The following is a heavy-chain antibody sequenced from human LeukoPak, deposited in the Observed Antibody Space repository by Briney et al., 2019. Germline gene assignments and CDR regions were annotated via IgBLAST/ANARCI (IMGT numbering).Heavy chain of an antibody. CDR3: ARDSPPPHLLGYGSGSPFDL. J-gene: IGHJ2*01. Sequence: SETLSLTCAVSGGSISSGGYSWSWICQPPGKGLEWIGEINHSGSTNYNPSLKSRVTISVDTSKNQFSLKLSSVTAADTAVYYCARDSPPPHLLGYGSGSPFDLWGRGTLVTVSS. D-gene: IGHD3-10*01. CDR1: GGSISSGGYS. CDR2: INHSGST. V-gene: IGHV4-30-2*01.